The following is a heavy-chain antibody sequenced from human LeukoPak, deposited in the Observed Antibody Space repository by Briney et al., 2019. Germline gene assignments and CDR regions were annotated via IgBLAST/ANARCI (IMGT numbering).Heavy chain of an antibody. Sequence: GGSLRLSCAASGFTFSDYAMTWVRQAPGKGLEWVSSISGSSSFIYYTYSVQGRFTVSRDNAENSLFLQMDSLKAEDTAVYYCARDGGYSSSWYPDAFDIWGQGTMVTVSS. CDR3: ARDGGYSSSWYPDAFDI. J-gene: IGHJ3*02. CDR2: ISGSSSFI. V-gene: IGHV3-21*01. D-gene: IGHD6-13*01. CDR1: GFTFSDYA.